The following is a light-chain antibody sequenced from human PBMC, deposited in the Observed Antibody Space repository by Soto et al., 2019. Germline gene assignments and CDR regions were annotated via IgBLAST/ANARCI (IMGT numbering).Light chain of an antibody. J-gene: IGKJ1*01. CDR1: QSVLYNSNNKSY. Sequence: DIVMTQSPDSLAVSLGERDTIDCKTSQSVLYNSNNKSYLAWYQQKPGQPPKLLIYWASTRESGVPDRFSGSGSGTDFTLTISSLQAEDVAVYYCQQYYSTRTFGQGTKVEIK. CDR2: WAS. CDR3: QQYYSTRT. V-gene: IGKV4-1*01.